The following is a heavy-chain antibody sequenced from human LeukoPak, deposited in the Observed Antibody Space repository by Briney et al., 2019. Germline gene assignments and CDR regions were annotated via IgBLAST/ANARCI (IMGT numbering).Heavy chain of an antibody. D-gene: IGHD3-22*01. CDR2: ISGSGGTT. V-gene: IGHV3-23*01. J-gene: IGHJ4*02. CDR1: GFTFSSYA. CDR3: TTRPPNQYGSSAYHFEY. Sequence: PGGSLRLSCAASGFTFSSYAMSWVRQAPGKGLEWVSVISGSGGTTYYADSVKGRFTISRDNSKNTLYLQMNSLRAEDTAVYYCTTRPPNQYGSSAYHFEYWGLGTLVIVSS.